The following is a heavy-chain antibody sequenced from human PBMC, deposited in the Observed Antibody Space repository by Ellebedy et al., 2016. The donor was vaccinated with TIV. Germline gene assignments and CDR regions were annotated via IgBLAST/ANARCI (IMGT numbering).Heavy chain of an antibody. D-gene: IGHD3-22*01. CDR2: IDPSDSYT. V-gene: IGHV5-10-1*01. CDR3: ARGDYYDSSGYTTGWFDP. CDR1: GYSFTSYW. Sequence: GESLKISXKGSGYSFTSYWISWVRQMPGKGLEWMGRIDPSDSYTNYSPSFQGHVTISADKSISTAYLQWSSLKASDTAMYYCARGDYYDSSGYTTGWFDPWGQGTLVTVSS. J-gene: IGHJ5*02.